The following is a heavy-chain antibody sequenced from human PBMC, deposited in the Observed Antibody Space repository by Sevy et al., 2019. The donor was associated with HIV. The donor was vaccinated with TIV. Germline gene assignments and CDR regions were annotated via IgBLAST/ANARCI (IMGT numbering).Heavy chain of an antibody. J-gene: IGHJ5*02. Sequence: ASVKVSCKASGYTFTSYGISWVRQAPGQGLEWMGWISAYNGNTNYAQKLQGRVTMTTDTSTSTAYMQLRSLRSDDTAVYYCAGVLGDLSLGQYPNWFDPWGQGTLVTVSS. D-gene: IGHD1-20*01. CDR2: ISAYNGNT. CDR1: GYTFTSYG. CDR3: AGVLGDLSLGQYPNWFDP. V-gene: IGHV1-18*01.